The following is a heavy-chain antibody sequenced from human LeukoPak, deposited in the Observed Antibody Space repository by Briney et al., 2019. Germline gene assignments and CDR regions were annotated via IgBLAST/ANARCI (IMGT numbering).Heavy chain of an antibody. Sequence: ASVKVSCKASGYTFTGYYMHWVRRAPGQGLEWMGWINPNSGGTNYAQKFQGRVTMTRDTSISTAYMELSRLRSDDTAVYYCAREEIIVAAAIARYYYFYGMDVWGQGSTVSVCS. J-gene: IGHJ6*01. CDR1: GYTFTGYY. CDR2: INPNSGGT. CDR3: AREEIIVAAAIARYYYFYGMDV. V-gene: IGHV1-2*02. D-gene: IGHD2-2*01.